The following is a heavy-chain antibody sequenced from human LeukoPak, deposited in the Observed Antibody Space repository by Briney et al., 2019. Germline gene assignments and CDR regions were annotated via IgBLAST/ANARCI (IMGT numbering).Heavy chain of an antibody. D-gene: IGHD1-26*01. CDR1: GYSISSGYY. V-gene: IGHV4-38-2*02. Sequence: SETLSLICTVSGYSISSGYYWGWIRQPPGKGLEWIGSIYHSGSTYYNPSLKSRVTISVDTSKNQFSLKLSSVTAADTAVYYCARIVGATTRYYYYYYMDVWGKGTTVTVSS. J-gene: IGHJ6*03. CDR3: ARIVGATTRYYYYYYMDV. CDR2: IYHSGST.